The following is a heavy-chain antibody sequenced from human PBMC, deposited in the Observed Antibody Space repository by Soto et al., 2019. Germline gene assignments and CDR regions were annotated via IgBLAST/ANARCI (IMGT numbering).Heavy chain of an antibody. Sequence: SEALSRTCAVYGGSFSAYYWSWIRQPPGKGLEWIGEINHSGGTSYNPSLKSRVTISVDTSKNQFSLKLSSVTAADTAVYYCARGIHGVLVVAAPGGRMDVCGQGTTVT. J-gene: IGHJ6*02. D-gene: IGHD2-15*01. CDR3: ARGIHGVLVVAAPGGRMDV. CDR1: GGSFSAYY. CDR2: INHSGGT. V-gene: IGHV4-34*01.